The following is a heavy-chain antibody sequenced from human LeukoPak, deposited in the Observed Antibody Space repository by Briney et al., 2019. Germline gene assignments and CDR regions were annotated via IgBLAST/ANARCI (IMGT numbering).Heavy chain of an antibody. CDR1: GGSISSYY. V-gene: IGHV4-59*01. J-gene: IGHJ3*02. Sequence: SETLSLTCTASGGSISSYYWSWIRQPPGKGLEWIGYIYYSGSTNYNPSLKSRVTISVDTSKNQFSLKLSSVTAADTAVYYCARGVEYYDSSGYYYAFDIWGQGTMVTVSS. CDR2: IYYSGST. CDR3: ARGVEYYDSSGYYYAFDI. D-gene: IGHD3-22*01.